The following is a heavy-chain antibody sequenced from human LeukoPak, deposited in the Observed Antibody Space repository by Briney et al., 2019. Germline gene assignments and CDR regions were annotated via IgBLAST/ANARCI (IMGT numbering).Heavy chain of an antibody. CDR1: GGSISSSNW. CDR3: ARDVYGMDV. Sequence: SGPLSLPCAVSGGSISSSNWWSWVRQPPGTGLEWIGEIYHSGSTNYNPSLKSRVTISVDMSKNPFSLKLSSVTAADTAVYYCARDVYGMDVWGKGTTVTVSS. J-gene: IGHJ6*04. CDR2: IYHSGST. V-gene: IGHV4-4*02.